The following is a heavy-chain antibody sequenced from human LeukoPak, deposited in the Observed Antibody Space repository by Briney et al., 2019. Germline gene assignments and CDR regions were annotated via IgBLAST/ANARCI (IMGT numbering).Heavy chain of an antibody. V-gene: IGHV3-33*01. Sequence: PGGSLRLSCAASGFTFSSYGMHWVRQAPGKGLEWVAVIWYDGSSKYYADSVKGRFTISRDNSKNTLYLQMNSLRAEDTAVYYCARELISTTWRGNRSYFDLWGRGTLVTVSS. CDR2: IWYDGSSK. D-gene: IGHD1-1*01. CDR3: ARELISTTWRGNRSYFDL. CDR1: GFTFSSYG. J-gene: IGHJ2*01.